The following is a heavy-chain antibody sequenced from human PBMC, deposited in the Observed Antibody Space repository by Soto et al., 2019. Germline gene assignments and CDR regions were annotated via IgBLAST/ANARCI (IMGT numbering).Heavy chain of an antibody. CDR1: GFTFSSYG. J-gene: IGHJ4*02. CDR3: AKAGYCSGGSCYTEFDY. CDR2: ISYDGSNK. D-gene: IGHD2-15*01. Sequence: LRLSCAASGFTFSSYGMHWVRQAPGKGLEWVAVISYDGSNKYYADSVKGRFTISRDNSKNTLYLQMNSLRAEDTAVYYCAKAGYCSGGSCYTEFDYWGQGTLVTVSS. V-gene: IGHV3-30*18.